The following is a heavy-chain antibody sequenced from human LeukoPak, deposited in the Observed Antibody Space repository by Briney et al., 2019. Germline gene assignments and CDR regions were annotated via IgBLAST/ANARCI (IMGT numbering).Heavy chain of an antibody. D-gene: IGHD1/OR15-1a*01. J-gene: IGHJ4*02. V-gene: IGHV4-59*01. CDR1: GGSISSYY. Sequence: KPSETLSLTCTVSGGSISSYYWSWIRQPPGKGLEWIGSIYYRGTTNHNPSLKSRVSISVDTSKNQFSLKLSSVTAADTAVYYCARGRTPTDYWGQGTLVTVSS. CDR2: IYYRGTT. CDR3: ARGRTPTDY.